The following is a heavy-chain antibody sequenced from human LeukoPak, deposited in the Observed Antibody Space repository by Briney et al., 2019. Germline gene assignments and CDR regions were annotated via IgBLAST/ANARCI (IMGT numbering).Heavy chain of an antibody. CDR3: AKEYSSSSYYYYYYMDV. V-gene: IGHV3-53*05. CDR1: GFTVSNKY. D-gene: IGHD6-6*01. CDR2: IYSDGRT. Sequence: TGGSLRLSCAASGFTVSNKYMTWVRQAPGKGLEWVSLIYSDGRTYYADSVKGRCTISRDNSKNTLYLQMNSLRAEDTAVYYCAKEYSSSSYYYYYYMDVWGKGTTVTVSS. J-gene: IGHJ6*03.